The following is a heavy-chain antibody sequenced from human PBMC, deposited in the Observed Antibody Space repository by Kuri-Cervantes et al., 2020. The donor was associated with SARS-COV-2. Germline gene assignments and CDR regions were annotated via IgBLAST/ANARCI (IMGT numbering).Heavy chain of an antibody. V-gene: IGHV2-5*02. CDR2: IYWDDGK. Sequence: SGPTLVKPTQTLTLTCTFSGFSLSTSGVGVGWIRQPPGKALEWLALIYWDDGKRYSPSLKSRLTITKDTSKNQVVLTMTNMDPVDTATYYCAHRGYYDSSGSLDYWGQGTLVTVSS. D-gene: IGHD3-22*01. CDR1: GFSLSTSGVG. J-gene: IGHJ4*02. CDR3: AHRGYYDSSGSLDY.